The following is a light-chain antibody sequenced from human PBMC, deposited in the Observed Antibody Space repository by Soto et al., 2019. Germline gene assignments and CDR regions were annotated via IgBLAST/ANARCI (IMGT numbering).Light chain of an antibody. CDR1: SRDIGDYNW. CDR3: TSYAGASTLL. Sequence: QSVLTQPPSASGSPGQSVTLSCTGTSRDIGDYNWVSWYQHHPGKAPKLVIFEVSKRPSGVPDRFSGSKSGNTASLTVSGLQAEDEDDYYCTSYAGASTLLFGGGTQLTVL. CDR2: EVS. J-gene: IGLJ2*01. V-gene: IGLV2-8*01.